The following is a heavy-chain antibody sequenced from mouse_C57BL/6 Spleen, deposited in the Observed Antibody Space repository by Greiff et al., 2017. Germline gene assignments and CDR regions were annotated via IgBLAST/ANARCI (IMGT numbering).Heavy chain of an antibody. CDR3: ARSLRLYAMDY. Sequence: EVQRVESGGGLVKPGGSLKLSCAASGFTFSDYGMHWVRQAPEKGLEWVAYISSGSSTIYYADTVKGRFTISRDNAKNTLFLQMTSLRSEDTAMYYCARSLRLYAMDYWGQGTSVTVSS. D-gene: IGHD2-4*01. CDR2: ISSGSSTI. V-gene: IGHV5-17*01. J-gene: IGHJ4*01. CDR1: GFTFSDYG.